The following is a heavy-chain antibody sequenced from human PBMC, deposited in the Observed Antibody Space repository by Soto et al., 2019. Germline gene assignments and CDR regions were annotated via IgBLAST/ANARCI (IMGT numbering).Heavy chain of an antibody. CDR1: GYSIGSSNW. Sequence: PSETLSLTCAVSGYSIGSSNWWGWIRQPPGKGLEWIGYISYSGRTYYNPSLKSRVTMSIDTSQNQFSLELSSVTAVDTAVYYCARNTGGTRGPYFDDWGQGILVTVSS. D-gene: IGHD2-2*01. J-gene: IGHJ4*02. CDR2: ISYSGRT. CDR3: ARNTGGTRGPYFDD. V-gene: IGHV4-28*01.